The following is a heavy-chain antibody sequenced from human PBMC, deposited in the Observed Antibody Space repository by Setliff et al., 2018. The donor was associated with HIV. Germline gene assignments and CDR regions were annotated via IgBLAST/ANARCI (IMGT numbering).Heavy chain of an antibody. Sequence: SETLSLTCPVSGGSISSSSYYWGWIRQPPGKGLEWIVSIYYSGSTYYNLSLKSRVTISVDTSKNQFSLKLSSVTAADTALYYCARGLSGYFDLWGLGTLVTAPQ. D-gene: IGHD3-3*01. CDR3: ARGLSGYFDL. CDR2: IYYSGST. V-gene: IGHV4-39*01. J-gene: IGHJ2*01. CDR1: GGSISSSSYY.